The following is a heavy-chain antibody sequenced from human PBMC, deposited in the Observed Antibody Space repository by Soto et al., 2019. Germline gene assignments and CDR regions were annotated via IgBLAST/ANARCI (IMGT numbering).Heavy chain of an antibody. CDR2: INPSGGST. CDR3: ARNYAPVAGTHYYGMDV. CDR1: GYTFTSYY. V-gene: IGHV1-46*01. J-gene: IGHJ6*02. Sequence: QVQLVQSGAEVKKPGASVKVSCKASGYTFTSYYMHWVRQAPGQGLEWMGIINPSGGSTSYAQKFQGRVTMPRDTSTSTVYMELSSLRSEETAVYYCARNYAPVAGTHYYGMDVWGQGTTVTVSS. D-gene: IGHD6-19*01.